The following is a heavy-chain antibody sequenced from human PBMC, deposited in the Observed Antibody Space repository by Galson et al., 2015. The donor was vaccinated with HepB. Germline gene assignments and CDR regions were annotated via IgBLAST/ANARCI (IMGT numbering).Heavy chain of an antibody. Sequence: SLRLSCAASGFSFSKYWINWVRQAPGKGLEYVANIKEDGSAKNYVDSVRGRFTISRDNAKNSVYLEMNSLRAEDTAVYYCTRNRGWEQADNWGQGTLVTVSS. CDR3: TRNRGWEQADN. V-gene: IGHV3-7*01. J-gene: IGHJ4*02. D-gene: IGHD1-26*01. CDR1: GFSFSKYW. CDR2: IKEDGSAK.